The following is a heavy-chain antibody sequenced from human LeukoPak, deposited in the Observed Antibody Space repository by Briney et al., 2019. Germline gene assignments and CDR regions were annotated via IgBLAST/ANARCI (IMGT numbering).Heavy chain of an antibody. CDR1: GGTFSSYA. Sequence: SVKDSCKASGGTFSSYAISWVRQAPGQGLEWMGRIIPIFGTANYAQKFQGRVTITTDESTSTAYMELSSLRSEDTAVYYCASNPHPYYYDSSGYYFGFDYWGQGTLVTVSS. D-gene: IGHD3-22*01. V-gene: IGHV1-69*05. CDR3: ASNPHPYYYDSSGYYFGFDY. CDR2: IIPIFGTA. J-gene: IGHJ4*02.